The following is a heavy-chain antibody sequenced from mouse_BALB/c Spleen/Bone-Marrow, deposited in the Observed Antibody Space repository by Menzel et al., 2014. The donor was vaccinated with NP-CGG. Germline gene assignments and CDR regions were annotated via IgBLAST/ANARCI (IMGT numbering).Heavy chain of an antibody. V-gene: IGHV1S29*02. CDR2: IYPHTSDI. CDR1: GYSFTDYI. J-gene: IGHJ2*01. CDR3: IRAPPNTSNIARDY. D-gene: IGHD1-3*01. Sequence: EVKVEESGPELVKPGASVKISCKASGYSFTDYIMHWVKQSHGKSLEWIGYIYPHTSDIDFIQNFRNKATLTVDISSSKSYMVIRSLASKDSAGYFCIRAPPNTSNIARDYWGHGTTLTISS.